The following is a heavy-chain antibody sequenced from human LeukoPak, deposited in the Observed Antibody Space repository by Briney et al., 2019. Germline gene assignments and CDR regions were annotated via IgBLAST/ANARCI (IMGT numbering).Heavy chain of an antibody. CDR1: GYTFTSYY. J-gene: IGHJ6*02. D-gene: IGHD6-6*01. V-gene: IGHV1-46*01. CDR3: AGSIAARRGYYYGMDV. Sequence: ASVKVSCKASGYTFTSYYMHWVRQAPGQGLEWMGIINPIGGSTSYAQKFQGRVTMTRDTSTSTVYMELSSLRSEDTAVYYCAGSIAARRGYYYGMDVWGQGTTVTVSS. CDR2: INPIGGST.